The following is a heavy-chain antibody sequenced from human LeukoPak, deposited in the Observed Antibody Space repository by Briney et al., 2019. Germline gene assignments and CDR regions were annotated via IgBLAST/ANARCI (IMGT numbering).Heavy chain of an antibody. D-gene: IGHD6-13*01. V-gene: IGHV3-23*01. Sequence: GGSLRLSCAASGFTFSSYAMSWVRQAPGKGLEWVSGISGSGGSTYYADSVKGRFTISRDNSKNTLYLQMNSLRPEDTAVYYCAKDHQQQLVHYFDYWGQGTLVTVSS. CDR3: AKDHQQQLVHYFDY. J-gene: IGHJ4*02. CDR2: ISGSGGST. CDR1: GFTFSSYA.